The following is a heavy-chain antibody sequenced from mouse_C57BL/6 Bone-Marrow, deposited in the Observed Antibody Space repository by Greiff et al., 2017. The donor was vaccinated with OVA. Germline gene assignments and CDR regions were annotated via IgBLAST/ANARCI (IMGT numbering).Heavy chain of an antibody. V-gene: IGHV2-4*01. D-gene: IGHD1-1*01. J-gene: IGHJ4*01. CDR1: GFSLTSYG. CDR2: IWSGGST. CDR3: AKKATVVATDYYAMDY. Sequence: VQLQESGPGLVQPSQSLSITCTVSGFSLTSYGVHWVRQPPGKGLEWLGVIWSGGSTDYNAAFISRLSISKDNSKSQVFFKMNSLQADDTAIYYCAKKATVVATDYYAMDYWGQGTSVTVSS.